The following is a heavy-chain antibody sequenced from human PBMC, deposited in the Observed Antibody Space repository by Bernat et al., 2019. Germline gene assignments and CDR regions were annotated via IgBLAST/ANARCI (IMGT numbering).Heavy chain of an antibody. J-gene: IGHJ5*02. CDR2: ISSSSSYI. CDR3: ASRIAVTGSWRGS. Sequence: EVQLVESGGGLVKPGGSLRLSCAASGFTFSSYSMNWVRQAPGKGLEWVSSISSSSSYIYYADSVKGRFTISRDNTKNSLYLQLNGLRAEDTAVYYCASRIAVTGSWRGSWGQGTLVTVSS. CDR1: GFTFSSYS. V-gene: IGHV3-21*01. D-gene: IGHD6-19*01.